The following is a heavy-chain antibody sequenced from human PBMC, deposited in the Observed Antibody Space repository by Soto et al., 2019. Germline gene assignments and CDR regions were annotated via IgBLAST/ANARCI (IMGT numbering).Heavy chain of an antibody. J-gene: IGHJ3*02. CDR3: ARDSGGGGAFDI. Sequence: SETLSLTCTVSGGSISSGDYYWSWIRQPPGKGLEWIGYIYYSGSTYYNPFLKSRFTISIDTSKNQFSLKLSSVTVADTAVYYCARDSGGGGAFDIWGQGTMVTVSS. D-gene: IGHD3-16*01. V-gene: IGHV4-30-4*01. CDR2: IYYSGST. CDR1: GGSISSGDYY.